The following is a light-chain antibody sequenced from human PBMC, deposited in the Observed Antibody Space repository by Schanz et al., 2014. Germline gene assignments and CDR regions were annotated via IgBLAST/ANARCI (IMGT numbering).Light chain of an antibody. CDR2: SNN. Sequence: QSVLTQPPSASGTPGQRVTISCSGSSSNIGSNTVNWYQHLPGTAPKLLIYSNNVGPSGVPDRFSGSKSGTSASLAISGLQSEDEADYYCAAWDDSLNGELFGGGTKVTVL. V-gene: IGLV1-44*01. CDR3: AAWDDSLNGEL. CDR1: SSNIGSNT. J-gene: IGLJ2*01.